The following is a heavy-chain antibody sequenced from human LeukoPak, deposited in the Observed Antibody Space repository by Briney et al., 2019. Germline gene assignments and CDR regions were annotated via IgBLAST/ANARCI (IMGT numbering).Heavy chain of an antibody. CDR2: IYTSGST. CDR3: ARNSYGDYVHPVDY. J-gene: IGHJ4*02. Sequence: PSETLSLTCAVYGGSFSGYYWSWIRQPAGKGLEWIGRIYTSGSTYYNPSLKSRVTISVDTSKNQFSLKLSSVTAADTAVYYCARNSYGDYVHPVDYWGQGTLVTVSS. CDR1: GGSFSGYY. D-gene: IGHD4-17*01. V-gene: IGHV4-59*10.